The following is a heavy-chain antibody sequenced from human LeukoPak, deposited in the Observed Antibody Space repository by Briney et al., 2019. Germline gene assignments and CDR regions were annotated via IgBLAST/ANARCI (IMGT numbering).Heavy chain of an antibody. CDR2: INHSGST. CDR1: GGSFSGYY. J-gene: IGHJ3*02. D-gene: IGHD3-9*01. Sequence: SETLSLTCAVYGGSFSGYYWSWIRQPPGKGLEWIGEINHSGSTNYNPSLKSRATISVDTSKNQFSLKLSSVTAADTAVYYCNLATIFSPDDAFDIWGQGTMVTVSS. V-gene: IGHV4-34*03. CDR3: NLATIFSPDDAFDI.